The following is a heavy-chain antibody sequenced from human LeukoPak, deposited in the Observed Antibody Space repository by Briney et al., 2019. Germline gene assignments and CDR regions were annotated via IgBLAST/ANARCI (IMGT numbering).Heavy chain of an antibody. CDR2: IYYSGST. CDR1: GGSISSYY. J-gene: IGHJ4*02. CDR3: GRENRGLGDHFDY. V-gene: IGHV4-59*01. Sequence: SETLSLTCTVSGGSISSYYWSWIRQPPGKGLEWIGYIYYSGSTNYNPSLKSRVTISVDTSKNQFSLKLSSVTAADTAVYYCGRENRGLGDHFDYWGQGTLVTVSS. D-gene: IGHD4-17*01.